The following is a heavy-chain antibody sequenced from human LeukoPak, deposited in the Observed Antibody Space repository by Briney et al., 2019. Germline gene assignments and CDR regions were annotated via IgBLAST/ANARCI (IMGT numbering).Heavy chain of an antibody. CDR2: INHSGST. Sequence: PSDTLSLTCAVYGGSFSGYYWSWIRQPPGKGLEWIGEINHSGSTNYNPSLKSRVTISVDTSKNQFSLKLSSVTAADTAVYYCARANYYDSSGYSRGAFDIWGQGTMVTVSS. CDR3: ARANYYDSSGYSRGAFDI. D-gene: IGHD3-22*01. J-gene: IGHJ3*02. CDR1: GGSFSGYY. V-gene: IGHV4-34*01.